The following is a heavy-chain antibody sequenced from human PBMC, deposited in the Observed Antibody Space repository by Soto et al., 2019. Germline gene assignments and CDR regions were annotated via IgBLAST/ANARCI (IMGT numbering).Heavy chain of an antibody. D-gene: IGHD1-1*01. V-gene: IGHV3-74*01. CDR2: INSGGSST. Sequence: EVQLVESGGGLVQPGGSLRLSCAMSGFTFGSYWMHWVRQAPGKGLVWVSRINSGGSSTSYADSVKGRFTISTDNAKKTVYLQMNSLRVEDTAVYFCARGGGTGIYDYWGQGALVTVSS. CDR1: GFTFGSYW. J-gene: IGHJ4*02. CDR3: ARGGGTGIYDY.